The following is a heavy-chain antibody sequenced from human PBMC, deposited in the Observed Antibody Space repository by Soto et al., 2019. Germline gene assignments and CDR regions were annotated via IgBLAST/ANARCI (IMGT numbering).Heavy chain of an antibody. Sequence: QVQLVQSGAEVKKPGGSVKVSCKASGYTFTSYGISWVRQAPGQGLEWMGWISAYNGNTNYAQKLQGRVTMTTDTSTSTAYMELRSLRSNDTAVYYCARDGGSSTYYYYYGMDVWGQGTTVTVSS. CDR1: GYTFTSYG. J-gene: IGHJ6*02. V-gene: IGHV1-18*04. CDR2: ISAYNGNT. D-gene: IGHD1-26*01. CDR3: ARDGGSSTYYYYYGMDV.